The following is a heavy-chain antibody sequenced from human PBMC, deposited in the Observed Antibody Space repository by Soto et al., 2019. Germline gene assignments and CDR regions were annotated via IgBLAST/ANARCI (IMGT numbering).Heavy chain of an antibody. CDR2: ISYDGSNK. V-gene: IGHV3-30-3*01. Sequence: QVQLVESGGGVVQPGRSLRLSCAASGFTFSSYAMHWVRQAPGKGLEWVAVISYDGSNKYYADSVKGRFTISRDNSKNTLYLQMNSLRAEDTAVYYCARVDYEFWSCYYSDAFDIWGQGTMVTVSS. CDR1: GFTFSSYA. CDR3: ARVDYEFWSCYYSDAFDI. D-gene: IGHD3-3*01. J-gene: IGHJ3*02.